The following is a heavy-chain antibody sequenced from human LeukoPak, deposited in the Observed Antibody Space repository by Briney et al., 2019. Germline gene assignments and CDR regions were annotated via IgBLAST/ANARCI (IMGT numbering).Heavy chain of an antibody. CDR3: ARYCSSTSCHDILDY. Sequence: ASVKVSCKASGYTFSSYAMNWVRQAPGQGLEWMGWINTNTGNPTYAQGFTGRFVFSLDTSVSTAYLQISSLKAEDTAVYYCARYCSSTSCHDILDYWGQGTLVTVSS. V-gene: IGHV7-4-1*02. CDR2: INTNTGNP. D-gene: IGHD2-2*01. J-gene: IGHJ4*02. CDR1: GYTFSSYA.